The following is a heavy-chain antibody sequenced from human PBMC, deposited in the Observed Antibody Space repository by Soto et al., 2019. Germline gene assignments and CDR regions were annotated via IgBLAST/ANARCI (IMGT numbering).Heavy chain of an antibody. CDR3: ARGIEGWYQGRYYYGMDV. CDR2: IYYSGST. V-gene: IGHV4-61*01. CDR1: GGSVSSGSYY. D-gene: IGHD6-19*01. Sequence: QVQLQESGPGLVKPSETLSLTCTVSGGSVSSGSYYWSWIRQPPGKGLEWIGYIYYSGSTNYNPSLKSRVTISVDTSKNQFFLQLSSVTAADTAVYYCARGIEGWYQGRYYYGMDVWGQGTTVTVSS. J-gene: IGHJ6*02.